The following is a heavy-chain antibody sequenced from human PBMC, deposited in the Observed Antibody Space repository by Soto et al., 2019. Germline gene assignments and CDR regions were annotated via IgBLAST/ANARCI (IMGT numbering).Heavy chain of an antibody. J-gene: IGHJ4*02. Sequence: SETLSLTCTVSGGSISSSSYYWGWIRQPPGKGLEWIGSIYYSGSTYYNPSLKSRVTISVDTSKNQFSLKLRSVTAADTAVYYCARRRRSISGYSYGTYDYWGQGTLVTVSS. CDR3: ARRRRSISGYSYGTYDY. D-gene: IGHD5-18*01. CDR1: GGSISSSSYY. CDR2: IYYSGST. V-gene: IGHV4-39*01.